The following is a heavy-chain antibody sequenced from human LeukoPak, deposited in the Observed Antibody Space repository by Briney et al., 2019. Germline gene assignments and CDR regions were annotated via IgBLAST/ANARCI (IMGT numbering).Heavy chain of an antibody. V-gene: IGHV3-30*04. D-gene: IGHD3-10*01. CDR3: ARVLSGRGSLYDYYYYMDV. J-gene: IGHJ6*03. CDR1: GFTYTKHA. Sequence: GGSLRLSCAASGFTYTKHAMHWVRQAPGKGLEWVAVISYDGSNKKYADSVKGRFTISRDNSKNTLYLQMNSLRAEDTAVYYCARVLSGRGSLYDYYYYMDVWGKGTTVTISS. CDR2: ISYDGSNK.